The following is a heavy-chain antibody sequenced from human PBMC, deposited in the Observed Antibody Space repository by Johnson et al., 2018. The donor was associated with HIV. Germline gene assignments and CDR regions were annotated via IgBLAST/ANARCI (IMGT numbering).Heavy chain of an antibody. V-gene: IGHV3-48*01. CDR3: ARERGYSSVLWKLSEDAFDI. CDR2: ISSSGSTI. D-gene: IGHD6-19*01. Sequence: VQLVESGGRVVRRGGSLRLSCAASGFTFSNAWMSWVRQAPGKGLEWVSYISSSGSTIYYADSVRGRFTISRDNSKGTLYLQMDGLRPEDTAVYYCARERGYSSVLWKLSEDAFDIWGQGTMVTVSS. CDR1: GFTFSNAW. J-gene: IGHJ3*02.